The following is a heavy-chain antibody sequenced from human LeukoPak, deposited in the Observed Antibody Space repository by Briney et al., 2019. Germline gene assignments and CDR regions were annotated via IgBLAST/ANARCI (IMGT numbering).Heavy chain of an antibody. V-gene: IGHV3-21*01. J-gene: IGHJ4*02. CDR3: ARGYCSGGSCWDYFDY. D-gene: IGHD2-15*01. Sequence: GGSLRLSCAASGFTFSSYSMNWVRQAPGKGLEWVSSICSSSSYIYYADSVKGRFTISRDNAKNSLYLQMNSLRAEDTAVYYCARGYCSGGSCWDYFDYWGQGTLVTVSS. CDR1: GFTFSSYS. CDR2: ICSSSSYI.